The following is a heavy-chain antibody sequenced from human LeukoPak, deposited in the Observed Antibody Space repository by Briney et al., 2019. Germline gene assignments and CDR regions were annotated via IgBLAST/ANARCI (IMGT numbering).Heavy chain of an antibody. CDR3: ARAGYSGFDFNFDY. J-gene: IGHJ4*02. CDR2: IFHTGST. Sequence: GSLRLSCAASGFTFSSYSMNWVRQAPGKGLEWIGYIFHTGSTLYNPSLKSRISISLDTSKNQFHLMLTSVTAADTAVYYCARAGYSGFDFNFDYWGQGTLVTVSS. D-gene: IGHD5-12*01. V-gene: IGHV4-59*12. CDR1: GFTFSSYS.